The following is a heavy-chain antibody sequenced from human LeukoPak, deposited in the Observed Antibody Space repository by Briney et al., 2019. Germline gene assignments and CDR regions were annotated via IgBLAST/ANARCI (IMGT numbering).Heavy chain of an antibody. V-gene: IGHV3-21*01. Sequence: GGSLRLSCAASGFSFSSYSMNWVRQAPGKGLEWVSSIISSTSYIYYADSLKGRFTISRDNAKNSLYLQMNSLRAEDTAVYYCAKTLIVGATPDAFDIWGQGTMVTVSS. CDR1: GFSFSSYS. J-gene: IGHJ3*02. CDR2: IISSTSYI. CDR3: AKTLIVGATPDAFDI. D-gene: IGHD1-26*01.